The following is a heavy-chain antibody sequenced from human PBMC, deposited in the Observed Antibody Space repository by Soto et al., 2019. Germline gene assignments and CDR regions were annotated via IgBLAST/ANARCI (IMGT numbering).Heavy chain of an antibody. V-gene: IGHV4-59*12. J-gene: IGHJ4*02. D-gene: IGHD5-12*01. CDR1: DGSISSYY. Sequence: SETLSLTCTVSDGSISSYYWGWIRQPPGKGLEWIGYIFYTGSTNYNPSLKSRVTISVDTSKNQFSLKLSSVTAADTAVYYCARVLLRGYSGYQFDYWGQGTLVTVSS. CDR3: ARVLLRGYSGYQFDY. CDR2: IFYTGST.